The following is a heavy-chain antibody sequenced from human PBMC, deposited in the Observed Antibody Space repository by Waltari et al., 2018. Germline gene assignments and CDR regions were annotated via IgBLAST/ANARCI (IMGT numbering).Heavy chain of an antibody. CDR1: GGSFRGYY. V-gene: IGHV4-34*01. D-gene: IGHD1-1*01. Sequence: QVQLQQWGAGLLKPSEPLSLTCAVEGGSFRGYYWRWIRQPPGKGLEWMGEINHSGSTNYNPSLKSRVTISVDTSKNQFSLKLSSVTAADTAVYYCARARNGKQARVYYYYMDVWGKGTTVTVSS. J-gene: IGHJ6*03. CDR2: INHSGST. CDR3: ARARNGKQARVYYYYMDV.